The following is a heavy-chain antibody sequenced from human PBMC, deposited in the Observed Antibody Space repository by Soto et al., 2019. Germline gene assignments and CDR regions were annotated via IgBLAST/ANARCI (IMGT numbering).Heavy chain of an antibody. J-gene: IGHJ4*02. CDR1: GDTFTFYS. V-gene: IGHV1-69*02. D-gene: IGHD3-10*01. CDR2: VNPILRMS. CDR3: ASSYGSGYRAFDF. Sequence: QVQLVQSGAEVKRPGSSVKVSCKASGDTFTFYSINWVRQAPGLGLEWMGRVNPILRMSNYAQRFQGRVTMTADKSTSTAYMELSSLRSEDTAIYYCASSYGSGYRAFDFWGQGALVTVCS.